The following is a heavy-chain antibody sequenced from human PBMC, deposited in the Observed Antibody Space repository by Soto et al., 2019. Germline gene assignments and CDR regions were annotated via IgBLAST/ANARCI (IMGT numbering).Heavy chain of an antibody. CDR3: AKGRGSSWNAEY. CDR1: GFTFRSYD. CDR2: ISGSGNTS. J-gene: IGHJ4*02. V-gene: IGHV3-23*01. D-gene: IGHD6-13*01. Sequence: EVQLLESGGGLVQPGGSLRLSCVASGFTFRSYDMSWIRRAPGKGLEWVSAISGSGNTSYFADSVRGRFTISRDNSKDTLYLQLNNLIVDETYEYFCAKGRGSSWNAEYWGQGTLVTVAS.